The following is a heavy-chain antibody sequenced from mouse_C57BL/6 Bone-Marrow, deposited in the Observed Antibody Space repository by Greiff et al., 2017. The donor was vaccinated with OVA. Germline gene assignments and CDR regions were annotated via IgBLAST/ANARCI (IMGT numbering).Heavy chain of an antibody. V-gene: IGHV1-66*01. J-gene: IGHJ4*01. D-gene: IGHD2-5*01. Sequence: QVQLQQSGPELVKPGASVKISCKASGYSFTIYYIHWVKQRPGQGLEWIGWIYPGSVTTKYNEKFKGKATLTADTSSSTAYMQLSSLTSDDSAVYYCARSNYGVLAMDYWGQGTSVTVSS. CDR3: ARSNYGVLAMDY. CDR2: IYPGSVTT. CDR1: GYSFTIYY.